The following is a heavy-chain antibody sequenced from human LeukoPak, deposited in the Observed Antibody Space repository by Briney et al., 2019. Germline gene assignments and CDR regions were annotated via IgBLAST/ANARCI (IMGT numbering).Heavy chain of an antibody. Sequence: PSETLSLTCTVSGGSISSSGYYWGWIRQPPGKGLEWIGSIYYSGSTYYNPSLKSRVTISVDTSKNQFSLKLSSVTAADTAVYYCARHSGYSYGYAYYYYSMDVWGKGTTVTVSS. V-gene: IGHV4-39*01. CDR1: GGSISSSGYY. D-gene: IGHD5-18*01. CDR2: IYYSGST. J-gene: IGHJ6*03. CDR3: ARHSGYSYGYAYYYYSMDV.